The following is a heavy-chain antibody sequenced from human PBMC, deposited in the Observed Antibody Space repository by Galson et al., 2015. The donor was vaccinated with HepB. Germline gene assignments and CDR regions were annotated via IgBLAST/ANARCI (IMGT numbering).Heavy chain of an antibody. CDR3: ARSGVVRSREFDP. D-gene: IGHD2-15*01. CDR2: INPSGGST. J-gene: IGHJ5*02. Sequence: SVKVSCKVSGYTLTELSMHWVRQAPGKGLEWMGIINPSGGSTSYAQKFQGRVTMTRDTSTSTVYMELSSLRSEDTAVYYCARSGVVRSREFDPWGQGTLVTVSS. CDR1: GYTLTELS. V-gene: IGHV1-46*01.